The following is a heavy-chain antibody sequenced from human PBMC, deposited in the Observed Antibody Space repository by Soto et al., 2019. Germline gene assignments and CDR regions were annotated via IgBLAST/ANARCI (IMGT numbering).Heavy chain of an antibody. Sequence: XSVKVSCKASGYTFTKSDINWVRQAPGQGLEWMGWMNPDSGHAAYAQKFQGRVTLTTSTSTSTVYMEMRSLGSEDTAVYYCARRPHCRGGICCSGLDNWGQGTLVTLSS. V-gene: IGHV1-8*01. D-gene: IGHD2-15*01. J-gene: IGHJ4*02. CDR1: GYTFTKSD. CDR2: MNPDSGHA. CDR3: ARRPHCRGGICCSGLDN.